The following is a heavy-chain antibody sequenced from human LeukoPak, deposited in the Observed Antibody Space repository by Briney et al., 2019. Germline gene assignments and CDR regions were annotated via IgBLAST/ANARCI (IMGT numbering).Heavy chain of an antibody. D-gene: IGHD3-10*01. CDR3: ARYGGYYYGSGSYKSYYYMDV. CDR2: IYYSGST. Sequence: SETLSLTCTVSGGSISSSSYYWGWIRQPPGKGLEWIGSIYYSGSTYYNPSLKSRVTISVDTSKNQFSLKLSSVTAADTAVYYCARYGGYYYGSGSYKSYYYMDVWGKGTTVTISS. V-gene: IGHV4-39*01. CDR1: GGSISSSSYY. J-gene: IGHJ6*03.